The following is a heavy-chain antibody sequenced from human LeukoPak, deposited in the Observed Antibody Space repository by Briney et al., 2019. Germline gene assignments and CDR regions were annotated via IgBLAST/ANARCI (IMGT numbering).Heavy chain of an antibody. D-gene: IGHD3-9*01. V-gene: IGHV3-30-3*01. CDR2: ISDSGSNE. J-gene: IGHJ4*02. CDR1: GFTFSSYA. Sequence: GGSLRLSCAASGFTFSSYAMHWVRQAPGKGLEWVSVISDSGSNEYYADSVKGRFTLSRDNSMNTLYLQMNSLRAKDTAVYYCARDFVLRYFDWLLFLDYWGQGTLVTVSS. CDR3: ARDFVLRYFDWLLFLDY.